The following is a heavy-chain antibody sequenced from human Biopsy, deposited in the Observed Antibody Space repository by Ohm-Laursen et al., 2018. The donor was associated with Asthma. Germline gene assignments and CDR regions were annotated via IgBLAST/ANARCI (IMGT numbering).Heavy chain of an antibody. CDR1: YGSITSGGYY. D-gene: IGHD3-22*01. V-gene: IGHV4-31*03. CDR3: ARAQDYYDSRGYYRSFDY. CDR2: IYYSGST. Sequence: SQTLALTCTVSYGSITSGGYYWTWIRQHPGKGLEWIGFIYYSGSTYYNPSLKSRVSISIDTSKNQFSLKLSPVTAADTAVYYCARAQDYYDSRGYYRSFDYWGQGTLATVSS. J-gene: IGHJ4*02.